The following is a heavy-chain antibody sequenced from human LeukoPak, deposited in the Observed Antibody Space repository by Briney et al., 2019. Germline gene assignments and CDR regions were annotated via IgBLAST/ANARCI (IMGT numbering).Heavy chain of an antibody. CDR2: INPNSGGT. Sequence: ASVKDSCKASGYTFTGYYMHWVRQAPGQGLEWMGWINPNSGGTNYAQKSQGRVTMTRDTSISTAYMELSRLRSDDTAVYYCARGYSSGWYEIDYWGQGTLVTVSS. J-gene: IGHJ4*02. CDR1: GYTFTGYY. V-gene: IGHV1-2*02. D-gene: IGHD6-19*01. CDR3: ARGYSSGWYEIDY.